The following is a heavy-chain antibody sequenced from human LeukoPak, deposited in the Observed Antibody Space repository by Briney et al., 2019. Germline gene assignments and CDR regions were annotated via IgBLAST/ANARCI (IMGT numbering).Heavy chain of an antibody. Sequence: PSETLSLTCTVSGGSISSGSYFWIWIRQPPGMGLEWIGCINYRGSTYYNPSLKSRVTISVDTSKNQFSLKLSSVTAADTALYYCARQIAVAGEWAFDIWGQGTMVTVSS. V-gene: IGHV4-39*01. CDR1: GGSISSGSYF. CDR3: ARQIAVAGEWAFDI. J-gene: IGHJ3*02. CDR2: INYRGST. D-gene: IGHD6-19*01.